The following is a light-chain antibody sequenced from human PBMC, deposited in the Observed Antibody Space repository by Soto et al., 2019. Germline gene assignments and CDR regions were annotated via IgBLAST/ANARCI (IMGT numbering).Light chain of an antibody. CDR3: QKYNSAPLT. J-gene: IGKJ4*01. CDR1: QGIAPY. CDR2: ATS. Sequence: DVQMTQSPSSLSAFVGDRVTITCRASQGIAPYLAWFQQKPGKVPKLLIYATSTLQSGVPPRFSGSGSGTDFTLTINSLQPEDVGTYYCQKYNSAPLTFGGGTKVEIK. V-gene: IGKV1-27*01.